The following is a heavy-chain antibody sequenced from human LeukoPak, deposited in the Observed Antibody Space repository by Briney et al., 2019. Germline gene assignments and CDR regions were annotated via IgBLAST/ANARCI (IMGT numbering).Heavy chain of an antibody. CDR1: GGSISGTNW. D-gene: IGHD1-26*01. V-gene: IGHV4/OR15-8*02. CDR3: SRESGPFCPFGY. Sequence: SETLSLTCGVSGGSISGTNWWSWVRQPPGQGLEWIGEISLAGQTNYNPSLNGRVTMSLDKSSNQLSLHLTSVTAADTATYYCSRESGPFCPFGYWGQGTLVIVSP. CDR2: ISLAGQT. J-gene: IGHJ4*02.